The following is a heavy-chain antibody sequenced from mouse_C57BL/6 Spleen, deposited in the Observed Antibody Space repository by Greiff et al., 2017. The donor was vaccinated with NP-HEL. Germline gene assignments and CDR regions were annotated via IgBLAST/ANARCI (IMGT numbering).Heavy chain of an antibody. CDR2: IYPRSGNT. J-gene: IGHJ2*01. V-gene: IGHV1-81*01. CDR1: GYTFTSYG. Sequence: QVHVKQSGAELARPGASVKLSCKASGYTFTSYGISWVKQRTGQGLEWIGEIYPRSGNTYYNEKFKGKATLTADKSSSTAYMELRSLTSEDSAVYFCARDGYYPPYYFDYWGQGTTLTVSS. D-gene: IGHD2-3*01. CDR3: ARDGYYPPYYFDY.